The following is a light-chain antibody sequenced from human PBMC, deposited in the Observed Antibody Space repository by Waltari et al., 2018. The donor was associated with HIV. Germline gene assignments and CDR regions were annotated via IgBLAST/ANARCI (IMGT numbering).Light chain of an antibody. V-gene: IGLV1-44*01. CDR1: SSNIARNT. J-gene: IGLJ3*02. CDR2: HNS. Sequence: QSVLTQPPSASGTAGQRVTISSSGTSSNIARNTANWYQQHPGTAPKLLIYHNSQRPSGVPDRFSGSKSGTSASLAISGLQSEDEADYYCAAWDDSVNGLVFGGGTKLTV. CDR3: AAWDDSVNGLV.